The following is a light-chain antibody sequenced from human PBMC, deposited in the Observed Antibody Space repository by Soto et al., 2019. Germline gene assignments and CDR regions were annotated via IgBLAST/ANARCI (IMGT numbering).Light chain of an antibody. J-gene: IGLJ1*01. CDR2: EVN. CDR1: SSDIGVYNY. CDR3: NSYTTSNTYV. Sequence: QSVLTQPASVSGSPGQSITFSCTGTSSDIGVYNYVSWYQQHPGKAPKLMIYEVNNRPSGISNRFSGSKSGNTASLTISGLQAEDEADYYCNSYTTSNTYVFGTGTKV. V-gene: IGLV2-14*01.